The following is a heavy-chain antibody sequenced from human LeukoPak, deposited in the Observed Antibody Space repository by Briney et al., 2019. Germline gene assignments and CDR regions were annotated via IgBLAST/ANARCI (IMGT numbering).Heavy chain of an antibody. CDR2: IYSGGST. J-gene: IGHJ4*02. V-gene: IGHV3-53*01. CDR1: GFSVSSNY. D-gene: IGHD3-22*01. CDR3: AREAERYYYDSSSYAYYFDY. Sequence: GGSLRLSCAASGFSVSSNYISWVRQAPGKGLEWVSVIYSGGSTYYADSVKGRFTISRDNSKNTLYLQMNSLRVEDTAVYYCAREAERYYYDSSSYAYYFDYWGQGTLVTVSS.